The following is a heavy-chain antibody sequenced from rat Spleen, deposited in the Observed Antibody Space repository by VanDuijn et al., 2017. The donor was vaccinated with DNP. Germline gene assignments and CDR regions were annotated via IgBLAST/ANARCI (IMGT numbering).Heavy chain of an antibody. V-gene: IGHV5S23*01. CDR2: ISYHGGNT. J-gene: IGHJ2*01. CDR1: GFAFTNYD. CDR3: ARHWDY. Sequence: EVQLVESGGDLIQPGRSLKLSCAASGFAFTNYDMAWVRQAPTKGLEWVAYISYHGGNTYYGDSVKGRFTISRDNAKNTQYLQMDSLRSEDTATYYCARHWDYWGQGVMVTVSS.